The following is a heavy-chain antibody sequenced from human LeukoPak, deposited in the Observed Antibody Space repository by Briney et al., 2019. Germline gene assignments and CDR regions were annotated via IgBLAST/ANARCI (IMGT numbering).Heavy chain of an antibody. J-gene: IGHJ5*01. CDR1: GFTFSGFA. CDR2: TLANGFTQ. Sequence: GGSLRLSCAASGFTFSGFAMAWVRQIPGKGLEWISGTLANGFTQYYADSGRGRFTISRDNSRDTLFLEMSSLRGDDTAIYFCAKDLTYGDGRWEFASWGQGTLVTVA. CDR3: AKDLTYGDGRWEFAS. V-gene: IGHV3-23*01. D-gene: IGHD4-17*01.